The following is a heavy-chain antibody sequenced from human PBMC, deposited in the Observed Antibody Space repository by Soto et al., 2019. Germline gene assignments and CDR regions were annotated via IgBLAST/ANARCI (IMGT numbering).Heavy chain of an antibody. J-gene: IGHJ4*02. D-gene: IGHD5-18*01. CDR2: INHSGST. CDR1: GGSFSGYY. CDR3: ARENVDTAMVVDY. V-gene: IGHV4-34*01. Sequence: SETLSLTCAVYGGSFSGYYWSWIRQPPGKGLEWIGEINHSGSTNYNPSLKSRVTISVDTSKNQFSLKLSSVTAADTAVYYCARENVDTAMVVDYWGQGALVTVSS.